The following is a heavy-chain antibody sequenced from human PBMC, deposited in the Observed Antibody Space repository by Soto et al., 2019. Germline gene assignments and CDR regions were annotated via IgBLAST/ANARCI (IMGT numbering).Heavy chain of an antibody. Sequence: PGGSLRLSCAASGFTFSSYVMHWVRQAPGKGLEWVAVIWYDGSNKYYADSVKGRFTISRDNSKNTLYLQMNSLGAEDTAVYYCARDGGCRDGYTVGCNWFDPWGQGTLVTVSS. CDR1: GFTFSSYV. J-gene: IGHJ5*02. CDR3: ARDGGCRDGYTVGCNWFDP. CDR2: IWYDGSNK. V-gene: IGHV3-33*01. D-gene: IGHD5-12*01.